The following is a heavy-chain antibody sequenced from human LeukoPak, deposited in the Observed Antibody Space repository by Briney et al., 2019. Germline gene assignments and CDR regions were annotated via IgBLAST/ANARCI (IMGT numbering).Heavy chain of an antibody. CDR3: ARGQWFGESPPFDY. V-gene: IGHV4-34*01. Sequence: SETLSLTCAVYGGSFSGYYWSWIRQPPGKGLEWIGEINHSGSTNYNPPLKSRVTISVDTSKNQFSLKLSSVTVADTAVYYCARGQWFGESPPFDYWGQGTLVTVSS. CDR2: INHSGST. CDR1: GGSFSGYY. J-gene: IGHJ4*02. D-gene: IGHD3-10*01.